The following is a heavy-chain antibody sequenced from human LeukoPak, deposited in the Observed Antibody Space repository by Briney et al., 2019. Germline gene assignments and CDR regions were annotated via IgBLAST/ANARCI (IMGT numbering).Heavy chain of an antibody. D-gene: IGHD3-3*01. J-gene: IGHJ4*02. V-gene: IGHV1-69*13. CDR1: RGTFSSYA. CDR3: ARDHDFWSGYHDY. Sequence: ASVKVSCKASRGTFSSYAISWVRQAPGQGLEWLGGIIPIFGTANYAQKFQGRVTITADESTSTAYMELSSLRSEDTAVYYCARDHDFWSGYHDYWGQGTLVTVSS. CDR2: IIPIFGTA.